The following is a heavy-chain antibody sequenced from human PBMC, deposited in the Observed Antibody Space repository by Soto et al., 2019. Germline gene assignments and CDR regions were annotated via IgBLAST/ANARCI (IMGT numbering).Heavy chain of an antibody. CDR3: ARDFIRTETYYSYGMDV. CDR2: IYIGGST. V-gene: IGHV3-53*01. J-gene: IGHJ6*02. Sequence: GGSLRLSCAASGFPVSSNYMSLVRQSPGKGLEWVSVIYIGGSTYYADSVKGRFTISRDNSKNTLYLQMNSLRAEDTAVYYCARDFIRTETYYSYGMDVWRQGTRVTVSS. CDR1: GFPVSSNY.